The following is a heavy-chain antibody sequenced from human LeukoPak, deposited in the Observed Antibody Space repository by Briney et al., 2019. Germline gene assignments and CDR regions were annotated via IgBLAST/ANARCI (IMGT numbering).Heavy chain of an antibody. V-gene: IGHV3-30*03. CDR2: MSYDGSNK. CDR3: VQSAFGI. J-gene: IGHJ3*02. D-gene: IGHD3-10*01. CDR1: GFTFSSYG. Sequence: GRSLRLSCAASGFTFSSYGMHWVRQAPGKGLEWVAAMSYDGSNKYYADSVKGRFTISRDNSKNTLYLQMNSLRAEDTAVYYCVQSAFGIWGQGTMVTVSS.